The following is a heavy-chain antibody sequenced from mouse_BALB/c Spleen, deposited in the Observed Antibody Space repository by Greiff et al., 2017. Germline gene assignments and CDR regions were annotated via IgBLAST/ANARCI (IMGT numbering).Heavy chain of an antibody. Sequence: DVKLQESGPSLVKPSQTLSLTCSVTGDSITSGYWNWIRKFPGNKLEYMGYISYSGSTYYNPSLKSRISITRDTSKNQYYLQLNSVTTEDTATDYCARSTAKKYYYAMDYWGQGTSVTVSS. CDR2: ISYSGST. CDR1: GDSITSGY. D-gene: IGHD1-2*01. CDR3: ARSTAKKYYYAMDY. V-gene: IGHV3-8*02. J-gene: IGHJ4*01.